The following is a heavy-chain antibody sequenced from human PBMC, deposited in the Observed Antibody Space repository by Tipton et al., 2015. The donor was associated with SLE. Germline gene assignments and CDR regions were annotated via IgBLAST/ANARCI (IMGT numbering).Heavy chain of an antibody. J-gene: IGHJ2*01. V-gene: IGHV3-30*02. Sequence: SLRLSCAASGFTFSYYGLHWVRQAPGKGLEWVAFIRFDGSNIYYADSVKGRFTISRDNSKNTLYLQMNSLRAEDTAVYYCAKSGSWYDWYFDLWGRGTLVTVSS. CDR3: AKSGSWYDWYFDL. CDR1: GFTFSYYG. D-gene: IGHD6-13*01. CDR2: IRFDGSNI.